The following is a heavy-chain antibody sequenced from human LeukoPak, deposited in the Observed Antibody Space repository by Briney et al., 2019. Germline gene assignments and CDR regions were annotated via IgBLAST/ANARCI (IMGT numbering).Heavy chain of an antibody. CDR2: INTNTGNP. D-gene: IGHD6-13*01. V-gene: IGHV7-4-1*02. J-gene: IGHJ3*01. CDR3: ARENKAAALGIDAFDV. CDR1: GYTFTSYS. Sequence: ASVKVSCKASGYTFTSYSMNWVRQAPGQGLEWMGWINTNTGNPTYAQGFTGRFVFSLDSSVSTAYLQIRSLKAEDTAVYYCARENKAAALGIDAFDVWGQGTLVTVSS.